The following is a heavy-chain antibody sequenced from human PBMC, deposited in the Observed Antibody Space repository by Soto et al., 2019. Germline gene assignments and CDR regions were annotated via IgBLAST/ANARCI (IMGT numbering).Heavy chain of an antibody. V-gene: IGHV4-30-4*01. D-gene: IGHD7-27*01. CDR3: ARYGERTIRPLNLFDS. CDR2: IYYSGST. Sequence: NPSETLSLTCTVSGGSISSGDYYWSWIRQPPGKGLEWIGYIYYSGSTYYNPSLKSRVTISVDTSKNQFSLKLSSVTAADTAVYYCARYGERTIRPLNLFDSRGQGSSVTGSS. J-gene: IGHJ5*01. CDR1: GGSISSGDYY.